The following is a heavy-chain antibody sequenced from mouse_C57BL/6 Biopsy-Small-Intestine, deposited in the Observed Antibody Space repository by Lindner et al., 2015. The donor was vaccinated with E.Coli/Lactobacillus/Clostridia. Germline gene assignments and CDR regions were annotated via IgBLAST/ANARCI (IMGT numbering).Heavy chain of an antibody. Sequence: VKVSCKASGYTFTNYLMHWVRQAPGQRLEWMGWINTETGNPTYAQGFTGRFVFSLDTSVNTAFLQIDSLKTEDTAVYYCARDVLPSEPAAGTVDYWGQGTLVTVSS. CDR1: GYTFTNYL. V-gene: IGHV9-2-1*01. CDR3: ARDVLPSEPAAGTVDY. D-gene: IGHD6-1*01. CDR2: INTETGNP. J-gene: IGHJ4*01.